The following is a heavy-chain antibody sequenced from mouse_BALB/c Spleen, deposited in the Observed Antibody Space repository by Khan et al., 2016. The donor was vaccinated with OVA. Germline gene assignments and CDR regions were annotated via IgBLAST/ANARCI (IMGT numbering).Heavy chain of an antibody. D-gene: IGHD4-1*01. CDR3: ARGNWQSYYFDY. CDR2: INPYNGAT. Sequence: VQLQQSGPELVKPGTSVKMSCKASGYRFTSYIIHWVKQKPGQGLEWIGYINPYNGATTYNEKFKGKATLTSDKSSNTAYMELSSLTSEDSVVYYSARGNWQSYYFDYWGQGTTLTVSS. J-gene: IGHJ2*01. CDR1: GYRFTSYI. V-gene: IGHV1S136*01.